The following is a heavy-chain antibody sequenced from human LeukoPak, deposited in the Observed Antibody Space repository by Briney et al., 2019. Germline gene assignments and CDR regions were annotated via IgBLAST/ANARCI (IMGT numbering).Heavy chain of an antibody. CDR3: AMIGRGYSYGSHFDY. Sequence: ASVKVSCKASGYTFTGYYMHWVRQAPGQGLEWMGWINPNSGGTNYAQKFQGWVTMTRDTSISTAYMELSSLRSEDTAVYYCAMIGRGYSYGSHFDYWGQGTLVTVSS. CDR1: GYTFTGYY. CDR2: INPNSGGT. D-gene: IGHD5-18*01. V-gene: IGHV1-2*04. J-gene: IGHJ4*02.